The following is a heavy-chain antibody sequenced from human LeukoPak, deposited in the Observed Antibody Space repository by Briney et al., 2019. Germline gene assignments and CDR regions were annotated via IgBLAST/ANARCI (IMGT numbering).Heavy chain of an antibody. CDR1: GGSISSGGYS. CDR3: ARAGYYYYGMDV. V-gene: IGHV4-30-2*01. J-gene: IGHJ6*02. CDR2: IYHSGST. Sequence: SQTLSLTCAVPGGSISSGGYSWSWIRQPPGKGLEWIGYIYHSGSTYYNPSLKSRVTISVDRSKNQFSLKLSSVTAADTAVYYCARAGYYYYGMDVWGQGTTVTVSS.